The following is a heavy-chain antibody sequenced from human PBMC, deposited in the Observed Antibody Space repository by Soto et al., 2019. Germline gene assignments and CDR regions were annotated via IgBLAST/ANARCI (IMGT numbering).Heavy chain of an antibody. Sequence: SETLSLTCTVSGASVSSGNYYLSWIRQPPGKGLECIGYIYYSGITNYNPSLKSRVTISIDTSKNHFSLKLRSVTAADTAVYYCARLWFGELFAWFDPWGQGTLVTVSS. CDR2: IYYSGIT. J-gene: IGHJ5*02. CDR3: ARLWFGELFAWFDP. V-gene: IGHV4-61*03. CDR1: GASVSSGNYY. D-gene: IGHD3-10*01.